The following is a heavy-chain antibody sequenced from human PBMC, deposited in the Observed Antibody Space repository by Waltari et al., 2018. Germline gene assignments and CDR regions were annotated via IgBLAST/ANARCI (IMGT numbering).Heavy chain of an antibody. V-gene: IGHV3-11*01. CDR3: AKLGYCSGGSCPFDY. J-gene: IGHJ4*02. CDR1: GFTFRADS. CDR2: ISSNGRTI. Sequence: QVHLLESGGGLVGPGGSLTLLWAARGFTFRADSLSWVRPAPGKGLEWVAHISSNGRTIYYAGSMKGRLTISRDNAKKSLYLQMNSLRDEDTAVYYCAKLGYCSGGSCPFDYWGQGTLVTVSP. D-gene: IGHD2-15*01.